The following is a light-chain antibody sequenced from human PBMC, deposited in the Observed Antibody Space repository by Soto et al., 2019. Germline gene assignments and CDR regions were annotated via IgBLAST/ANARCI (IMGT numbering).Light chain of an antibody. CDR3: QPYSSSPLT. J-gene: IGKJ4*02. V-gene: IGKV3-20*01. Sequence: EIVLTQSPGTLSLSPGERATLSCRASQSVSSSYLAWYQQKPGQAPMLLIYAASNRPAGIPDRFSGGGSGTDFTLTISNLETKDFAVYHCQPYSSSPLTFGKGTEVEIK. CDR1: QSVSSSY. CDR2: AAS.